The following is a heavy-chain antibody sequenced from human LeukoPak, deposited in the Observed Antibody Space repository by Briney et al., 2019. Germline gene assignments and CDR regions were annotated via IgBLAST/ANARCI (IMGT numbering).Heavy chain of an antibody. CDR1: GGTFSSYA. CDR2: IIPIFGIA. D-gene: IGHD4-11*01. Sequence: RASVKVSCKASGGTFSSYAISWVRQAPGQGLEWMGRIIPIFGIANYAQKFQARVTITADKSTSTAYMELSSLRSEDTAVYYCARDYSDRYNWFDPWGQGTLVTVSS. J-gene: IGHJ5*02. V-gene: IGHV1-69*04. CDR3: ARDYSDRYNWFDP.